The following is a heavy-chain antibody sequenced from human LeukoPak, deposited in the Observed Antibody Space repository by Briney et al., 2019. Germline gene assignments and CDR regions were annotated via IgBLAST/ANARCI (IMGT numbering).Heavy chain of an antibody. D-gene: IGHD1-26*01. J-gene: IGHJ4*02. CDR3: TRDTIGSLDY. V-gene: IGHV3-7*01. CDR1: GFTFANSW. CDR2: IKQDGSTK. Sequence: GGSLRLSCAASGFTFANSWMAWVRQAAGKGLEWVANIKQDGSTKHYADSLKGRFTISRDNPKNSLFLQMNNLRADDTAIYYCTRDTIGSLDYWGQGILVTLAS.